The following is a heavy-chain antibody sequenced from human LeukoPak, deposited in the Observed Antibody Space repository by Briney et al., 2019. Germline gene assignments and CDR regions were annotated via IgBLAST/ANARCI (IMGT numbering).Heavy chain of an antibody. CDR1: GFTFSSYA. CDR2: ISGSGGST. CDR3: ANALRPDYDFWSDPLGYYYYGMDV. J-gene: IGHJ6*02. Sequence: GGSLRLSCAASGFTFSSYAMSWVRQAPGKGLEWVSAISGSGGSTYYADSVKGRFTISRDNSKNTLYLQMNSLRAEDTAVYYCANALRPDYDFWSDPLGYYYYGMDVWGQGTTVTVSS. V-gene: IGHV3-23*01. D-gene: IGHD3-3*01.